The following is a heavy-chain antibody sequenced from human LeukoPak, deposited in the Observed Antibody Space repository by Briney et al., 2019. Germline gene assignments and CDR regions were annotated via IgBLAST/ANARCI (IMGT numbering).Heavy chain of an antibody. Sequence: SETLSLTCAVYGGSFSGYYWSWIRQPPGKGLEWIGEINHSGGTKYNPSLKSRVTISVDTSKNQFSLKLSSVTAADTAMYYCATTTIRLGYWGQGTLVTVSS. CDR1: GGSFSGYY. V-gene: IGHV4-34*01. J-gene: IGHJ4*02. D-gene: IGHD1-26*01. CDR2: INHSGGT. CDR3: ATTTIRLGY.